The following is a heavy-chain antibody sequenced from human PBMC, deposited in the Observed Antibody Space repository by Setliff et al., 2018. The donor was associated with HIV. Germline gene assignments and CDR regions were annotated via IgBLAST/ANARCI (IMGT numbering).Heavy chain of an antibody. CDR1: YATLSTADYY. J-gene: IGHJ4*02. D-gene: IGHD2-2*01. CDR3: ARQSTTSRDFDS. CDR2: VSYTGTT. V-gene: IGHV4-30-4*01. Sequence: PSETLSLTCTASYATLSTADYYWTWIRQPPGKGLEWIGFVSYTGTTRYSPSLRSRISISIDASKNKFSLQLSSVTAADTAVCYCARQSTTSRDFDSWGQGTLVTVSS.